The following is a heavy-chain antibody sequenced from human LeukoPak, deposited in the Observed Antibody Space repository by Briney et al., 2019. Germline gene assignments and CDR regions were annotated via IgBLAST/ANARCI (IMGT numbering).Heavy chain of an antibody. CDR2: VYYTGST. CDR1: GGSISSYY. CDR3: ARGRFCHHYYCYYMDV. J-gene: IGHJ6*03. Sequence: SETLSLTCTVSGGSISSYYWSWVRQPPGKGLEWIGFVYYTGSTNYSPSLKSRVTISVDTSKNQFSLKLSSVTAADTAVYYCARGRFCHHYYCYYMDVWGKGTTVTVSS. V-gene: IGHV4-59*01. D-gene: IGHD3-3*01.